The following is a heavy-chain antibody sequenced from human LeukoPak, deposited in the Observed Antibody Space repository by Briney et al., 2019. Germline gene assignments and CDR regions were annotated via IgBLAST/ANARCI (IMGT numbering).Heavy chain of an antibody. Sequence: GGSLRLSCAASGLTFSSYGMHWVRQAPGKGLEWVAFIRYDGSNKYYADSVKGRFTISRDNSKNTLYLQVNSLRAEDTAVYYCAKDLLAWDPRGNYFDYWGQGTLVTVSS. V-gene: IGHV3-30*02. CDR2: IRYDGSNK. J-gene: IGHJ4*02. D-gene: IGHD1-26*01. CDR3: AKDLLAWDPRGNYFDY. CDR1: GLTFSSYG.